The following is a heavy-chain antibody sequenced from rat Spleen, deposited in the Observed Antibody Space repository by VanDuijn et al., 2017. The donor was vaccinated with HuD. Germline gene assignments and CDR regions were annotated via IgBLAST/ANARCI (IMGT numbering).Heavy chain of an antibody. CDR2: ITNSGGTI. D-gene: IGHD1-12*01. V-gene: IGHV5-31*01. CDR3: TRGYAHY. CDR1: GFTFKNYW. Sequence: EVQLVESGGGLVQPGRSLKLSCVASGFTFKNYWMSWIRQAPGKGLEWVASITNSGGTIYYSDSVKGRFTNSRDNAQNTLYLQMSSLRSEDTATYYCTRGYAHYWGQGVMVTVSS. J-gene: IGHJ2*01.